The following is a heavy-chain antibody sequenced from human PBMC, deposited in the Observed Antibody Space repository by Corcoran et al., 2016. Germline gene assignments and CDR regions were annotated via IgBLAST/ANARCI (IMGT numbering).Heavy chain of an antibody. J-gene: IGHJ3*02. Sequence: QVQLQESGPGLVKPSETLSLTCTVSGGSISSYYWSWIRQPPGKGLECIGYIYYSGSTNYNPSLKSRVTISVDTSKNQFSLKLSSVTAADTAVYYCAREGGYYYDSSDAFDIWGQGTMVTVSS. CDR3: AREGGYYYDSSDAFDI. CDR2: IYYSGST. D-gene: IGHD3-22*01. V-gene: IGHV4-59*01. CDR1: GGSISSYY.